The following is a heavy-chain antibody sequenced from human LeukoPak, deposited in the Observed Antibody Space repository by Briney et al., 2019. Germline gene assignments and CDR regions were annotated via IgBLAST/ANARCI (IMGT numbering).Heavy chain of an antibody. J-gene: IGHJ4*02. V-gene: IGHV4-61*01. Sequence: KPSETLSLTCTVSGGSVSSGNYYWSWIRQPPGKGLDWIGYIYYRGSTNYNPSLKSRVTISVDTSKNQFSLRLSSVTAADTAVYYCARDPSGYFNYWGQGTLATVSS. D-gene: IGHD3-22*01. CDR2: IYYRGST. CDR3: ARDPSGYFNY. CDR1: GGSVSSGNYY.